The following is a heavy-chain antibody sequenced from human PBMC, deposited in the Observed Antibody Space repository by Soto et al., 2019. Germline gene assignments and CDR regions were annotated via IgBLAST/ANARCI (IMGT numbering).Heavy chain of an antibody. CDR3: ARQDIAVVPAAIYPEEIEY. CDR1: GGSISSSRYS. J-gene: IGHJ4*02. V-gene: IGHV4-39*01. CDR2: IYHSGST. Sequence: PSETLSLTNTVSGGSISSSRYSWGWIRQTPGKGLEWIGSIYHSGSTYYNPSLKSQVTISVDTSKNQYSLKLPSVTAADTAVYYCARQDIAVVPAAIYPEEIEYWGQGTLVSVSS. D-gene: IGHD2-2*02.